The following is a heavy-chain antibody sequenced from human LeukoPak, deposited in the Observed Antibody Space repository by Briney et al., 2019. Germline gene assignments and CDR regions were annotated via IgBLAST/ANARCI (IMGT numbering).Heavy chain of an antibody. D-gene: IGHD6-13*01. J-gene: IGHJ3*02. CDR3: ARGSAPNAFDI. V-gene: IGHV1-8*03. CDR1: GRTFSSYA. CDR2: MNPNSGNT. Sequence: ASVKVSCKAPGRTFSSYAIRWVRQAPGQGLEWMGWMNPNSGNTGYAQKFQGRVTITRNTSISTAYMELSSLRSEDTAVYYCARGSAPNAFDIWGQGTIVTVSS.